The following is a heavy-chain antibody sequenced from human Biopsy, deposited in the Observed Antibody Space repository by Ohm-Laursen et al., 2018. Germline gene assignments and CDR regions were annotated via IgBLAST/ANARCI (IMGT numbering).Heavy chain of an antibody. J-gene: IGHJ1*01. CDR1: GGSISSYY. CDR3: ARSIDYGNSYFQY. Sequence: SDTLSLTCTVSGGSISSYYWNWIRQPAGGGLEYIGRLYTTGSTNYNPSLRSRVTMSADTSKNQFSLNLRSVTAADTAVYFCARSIDYGNSYFQYWGQGILATVSS. V-gene: IGHV4-4*07. CDR2: LYTTGST. D-gene: IGHD4/OR15-4a*01.